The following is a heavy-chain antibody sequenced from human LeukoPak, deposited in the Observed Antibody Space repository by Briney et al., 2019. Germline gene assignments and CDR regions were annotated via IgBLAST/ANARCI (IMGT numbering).Heavy chain of an antibody. CDR3: ARAENDSSGSYFDY. V-gene: IGHV1-3*03. D-gene: IGHD3-22*01. J-gene: IGHJ4*02. Sequence: ASVTVSCTASGYTFTSYAMHWVRQAPGQRLEWMGWINAGNGNTKYSQEFQGRVTITRDTSASTAYMELSSLRSEDMAVYYCARAENDSSGSYFDYWGQGTLVTVSS. CDR2: INAGNGNT. CDR1: GYTFTSYA.